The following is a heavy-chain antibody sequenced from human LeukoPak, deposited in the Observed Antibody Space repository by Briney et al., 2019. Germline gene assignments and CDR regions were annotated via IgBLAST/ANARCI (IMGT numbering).Heavy chain of an antibody. J-gene: IGHJ4*02. CDR1: GFTFSSYW. Sequence: PGGSLRLSCASSGFTFSSYWMSWVRQAPGKGLEWVANIKQDGSEKYYVDSVKGRFTISRDNAKNSLYLQMNSLGAEDTAVYYCARDYYDSSGYYKDWGQGTLVTVSS. V-gene: IGHV3-7*01. D-gene: IGHD3-22*01. CDR3: ARDYYDSSGYYKD. CDR2: IKQDGSEK.